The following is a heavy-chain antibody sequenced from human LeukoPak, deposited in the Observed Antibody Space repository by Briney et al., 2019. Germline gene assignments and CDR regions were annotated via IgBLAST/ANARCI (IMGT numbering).Heavy chain of an antibody. Sequence: PGRSLRLSCAASGFTFSSYGMHWVRQAPGKGLEWVAVIWYDGSNKYYADSVKGRFTISRDNSKNTLYLQMNSLRAEDTAVYYCARDGRRYRSSTSCSNFDYWGQGTLVTVSS. CDR1: GFTFSSYG. CDR2: IWYDGSNK. J-gene: IGHJ4*02. CDR3: ARDGRRYRSSTSCSNFDY. D-gene: IGHD2-2*01. V-gene: IGHV3-33*01.